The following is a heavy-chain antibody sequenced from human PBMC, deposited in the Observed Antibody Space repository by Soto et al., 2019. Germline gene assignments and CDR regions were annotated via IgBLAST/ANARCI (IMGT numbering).Heavy chain of an antibody. CDR3: ARDLSYGKYYYYGMDV. CDR2: ISYDGSNK. CDR1: GFTFSSYA. D-gene: IGHD5-18*01. Sequence: QVQLVESGGGVVQPGRSLRLSCAASGFTFSSYAMHWVRQAPGKGLEWVAVISYDGSNKYYADSVKGRFTISRDNSKNTLYMQMNSLRAEDTAVYYCARDLSYGKYYYYGMDVWGQGTTVTVSS. V-gene: IGHV3-30-3*01. J-gene: IGHJ6*02.